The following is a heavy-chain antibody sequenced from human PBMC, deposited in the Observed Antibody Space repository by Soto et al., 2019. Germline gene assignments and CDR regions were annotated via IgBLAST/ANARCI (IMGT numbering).Heavy chain of an antibody. Sequence: QVQLQESGPGLVKPSQTLSLTCTVSGGSISSGGYYWSWIRQHPGKGLEWIGYIYYSGSTYYNPSLMSRVTVSVETSKNQFSLKLSSVTAADTAVYYCARDERMGVHWFDPWGQGTLVTVSS. V-gene: IGHV4-31*03. D-gene: IGHD3-16*01. J-gene: IGHJ5*02. CDR1: GGSISSGGYY. CDR2: IYYSGST. CDR3: ARDERMGVHWFDP.